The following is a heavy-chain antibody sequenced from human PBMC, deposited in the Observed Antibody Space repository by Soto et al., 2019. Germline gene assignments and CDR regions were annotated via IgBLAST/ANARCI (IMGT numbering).Heavy chain of an antibody. CDR3: ARCGLSVFWSGYSPPYYYYYGMDV. J-gene: IGHJ6*02. CDR2: ISYDGSNK. D-gene: IGHD3-3*01. V-gene: IGHV3-30-3*01. CDR1: GFTFSSYA. Sequence: PGGSLRLSCAASGFTFSSYAMHWVRQAPGKGLEWVAVISYDGSNKYYADSVKGRFTISRDNSKNTLYLQMNSLRAEDTAVYYCARCGLSVFWSGYSPPYYYYYGMDVWGQGT.